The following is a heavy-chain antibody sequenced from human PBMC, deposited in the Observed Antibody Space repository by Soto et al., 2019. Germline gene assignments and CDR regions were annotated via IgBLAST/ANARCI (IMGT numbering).Heavy chain of an antibody. Sequence: QVQLVQSGAEVKKPGSSVKVSCKASGGTFSSYAISWVRQAPGQGLEWMGGIIPIFGTANYLQKFQGRVTITADESTNTPYIEPRSLRSEDTAVYYCARGGGGYQLLSNWFAHWGQGTLVTVSS. J-gene: IGHJ5*02. D-gene: IGHD2-2*01. V-gene: IGHV1-69*01. CDR2: IIPIFGTA. CDR3: ARGGGGYQLLSNWFAH. CDR1: GGTFSSYA.